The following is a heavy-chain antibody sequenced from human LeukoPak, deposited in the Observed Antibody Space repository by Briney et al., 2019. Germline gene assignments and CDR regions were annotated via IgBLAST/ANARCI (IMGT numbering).Heavy chain of an antibody. Sequence: PGGSQRLSCAASGFTFNSYWMSWVRQAPGKGLEWVANIDPDGSEKQYGDSVKGRFTTSRDNAKNSLYLQMNSLRAEDTAIYYCARIYYFGDNNWRYFDNWGQG. CDR1: GFTFNSYW. CDR2: IDPDGSEK. J-gene: IGHJ4*02. CDR3: ARIYYFGDNNWRYFDN. V-gene: IGHV3-7*01. D-gene: IGHD3-10*01.